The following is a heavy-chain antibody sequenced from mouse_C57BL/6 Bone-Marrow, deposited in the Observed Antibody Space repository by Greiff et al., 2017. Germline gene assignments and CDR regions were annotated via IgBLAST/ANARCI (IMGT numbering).Heavy chain of an antibody. V-gene: IGHV5-6*01. D-gene: IGHD2-4*01. CDR3: ARKGIKFDY. Sequence: EVQVVESGGDLVKPGGSLKLSCAASGFTFSSYGMSWVRQTPDKRLEWVATISSGGSYTYYPDSVKGRFTISRDNAKNTLYLRMSSLKSEDTAMYYCARKGIKFDYWGQGTTRTVSS. CDR2: ISSGGSYT. CDR1: GFTFSSYG. J-gene: IGHJ2*01.